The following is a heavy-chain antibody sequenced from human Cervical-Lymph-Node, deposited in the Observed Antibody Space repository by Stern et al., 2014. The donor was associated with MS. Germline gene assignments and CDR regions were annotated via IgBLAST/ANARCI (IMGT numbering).Heavy chain of an antibody. CDR3: ARASNGGPPNDWFDP. V-gene: IGHV3-48*01. CDR1: GFSFSSFG. D-gene: IGHD2-8*01. J-gene: IGHJ5*02. CDR2: ISSTGSRM. Sequence: EVQLVESGGGLVRPGGSLRLSCEASGFSFSSFGMNWVRQAPGKGLEWVAYISSTGSRMYYADSVKGRFIISKDNPKNSLYLQMNSLRAEDTAVYYCARASNGGPPNDWFDPWGQGTLVTVSS.